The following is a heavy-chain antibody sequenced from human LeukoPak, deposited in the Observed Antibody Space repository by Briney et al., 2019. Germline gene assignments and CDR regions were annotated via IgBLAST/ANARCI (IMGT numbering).Heavy chain of an antibody. CDR1: GGSISTYY. CDR3: ARSERYGGKEYFDY. Sequence: SETLSLTCTVSGGSISTYYWNWIRQPPGKGLEWIGYIYYTGSTNYDPSLKSRVTTSVDTSKNQFSLRLSSVTAADTAVYYCARSERYGGKEYFDYWGQGTLVTVSS. D-gene: IGHD4-23*01. CDR2: IYYTGST. V-gene: IGHV4-59*01. J-gene: IGHJ4*02.